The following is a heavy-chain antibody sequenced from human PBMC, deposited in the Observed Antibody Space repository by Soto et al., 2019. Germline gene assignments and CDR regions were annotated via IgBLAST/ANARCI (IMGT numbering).Heavy chain of an antibody. V-gene: IGHV1-69*08. CDR2: IIPIFGIA. Sequence: QVQLVQSGAEVKKPRSSVKVSCKASGGTFSRYSITWVRQAPGHGLEWKGRIIPIFGIASYAQKFQGRVTITADESTSTAYMELSSLRSDDTAVYYCAREDRDRETGLVPAAIDGMDVWGQGTTVTVSS. J-gene: IGHJ6*02. CDR3: AREDRDRETGLVPAAIDGMDV. CDR1: GGTFSRYS. D-gene: IGHD2-2*01.